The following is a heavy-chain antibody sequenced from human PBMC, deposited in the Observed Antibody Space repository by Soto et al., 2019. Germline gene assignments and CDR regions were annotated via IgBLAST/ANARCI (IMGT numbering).Heavy chain of an antibody. V-gene: IGHV3-15*07. Sequence: EVQLVESGGGLVKPGGSLRLSFAASGFTFTNAWMNWVRQAPGKGLEWVGRIKRKTDDGTTDYATPVKGRFTISRDDSKNTLYLQMNSLKTEDTAVYYCTTLVSYWGQGALVTVSA. CDR3: TTLVSY. CDR2: IKRKTDDGTT. CDR1: GFTFTNAW. D-gene: IGHD1-26*01. J-gene: IGHJ4*02.